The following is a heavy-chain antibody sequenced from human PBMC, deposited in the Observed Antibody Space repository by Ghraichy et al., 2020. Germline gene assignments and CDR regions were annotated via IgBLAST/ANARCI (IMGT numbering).Heavy chain of an antibody. CDR2: ISGSGGST. V-gene: IGHV3-23*01. Sequence: LSLTCAASGFTFSSYAMSWVRQAPGKGLEWVSAISGSGGSTYYADSVKGRFTISRDNSKNTLYLQMNSLRAEDTAVYYCAKLRGDYDILTGYYFPPYWGQGTLVTVSS. CDR1: GFTFSSYA. D-gene: IGHD3-9*01. CDR3: AKLRGDYDILTGYYFPPY. J-gene: IGHJ4*02.